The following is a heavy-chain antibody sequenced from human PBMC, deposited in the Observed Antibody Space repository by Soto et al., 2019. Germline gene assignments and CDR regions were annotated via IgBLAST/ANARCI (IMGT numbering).Heavy chain of an antibody. J-gene: IGHJ4*02. Sequence: EVQLLESGGGLVQPGGSLRLSCGVSGFTFNDFEMNWVRQAPGKGLEWLAYIDGSGTTKKYADSVRGRFTISRDNPNNVLFLQMSSLSAADTAIYYCGRGFGRFNYWGQGTLVSVSS. CDR1: GFTFNDFE. CDR3: GRGFGRFNY. CDR2: IDGSGTTK. D-gene: IGHD3-10*01. V-gene: IGHV3-48*03.